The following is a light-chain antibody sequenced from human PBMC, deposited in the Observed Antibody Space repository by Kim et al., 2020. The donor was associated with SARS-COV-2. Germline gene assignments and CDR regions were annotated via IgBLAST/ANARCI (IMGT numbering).Light chain of an antibody. J-gene: IGLJ2*01. CDR3: ASYAGTNDVR. CDR1: TSDVGANNY. CDR2: ELT. Sequence: QSALTQPPSASVSPGQSVAISCTGTTSDVGANNYVSWYQKYPGKAPKLILYELTKRPSGVPDRFSGSKSGNTASLTVSGLQAEDEAHYYCASYAGTNDVRFGGGTQLTVL. V-gene: IGLV2-8*01.